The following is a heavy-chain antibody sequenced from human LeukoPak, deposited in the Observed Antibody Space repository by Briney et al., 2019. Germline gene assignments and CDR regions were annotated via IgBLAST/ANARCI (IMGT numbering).Heavy chain of an antibody. CDR3: ARDPYYYDSSAFYPFDY. Sequence: PGGSLRLSCAASGFTFSSYGMHWVRQAPGKGLEWVAFIRYDGSNKYYADSVKGRFTISRDNSKNTLYLQVSSLRVEDTAVYYCARDPYYYDSSAFYPFDYWGQGTLVTVSS. D-gene: IGHD3-22*01. J-gene: IGHJ4*02. CDR1: GFTFSSYG. V-gene: IGHV3-30*02. CDR2: IRYDGSNK.